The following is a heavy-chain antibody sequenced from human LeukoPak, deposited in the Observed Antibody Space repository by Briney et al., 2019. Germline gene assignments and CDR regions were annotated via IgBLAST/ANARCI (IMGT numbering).Heavy chain of an antibody. CDR3: AVLDIVGASGLDY. CDR1: GFTFSSYW. J-gene: IGHJ4*02. D-gene: IGHD1-26*01. CDR2: IKQDGSEK. Sequence: LAGGSLRLSCAASGFTFSSYWMSWVRQAPGKGLEWVANIKQDGSEKYYVDSVKGRFTISRDNAKNSLYLQMNSLRAEDTALYYCAVLDIVGASGLDYWGQGTLVTVSS. V-gene: IGHV3-7*03.